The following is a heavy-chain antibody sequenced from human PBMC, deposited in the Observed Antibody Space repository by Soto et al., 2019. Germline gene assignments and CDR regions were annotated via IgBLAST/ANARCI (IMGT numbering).Heavy chain of an antibody. CDR2: IYYSGST. D-gene: IGHD7-27*01. V-gene: IGHV4-31*03. J-gene: IGHJ4*02. CDR1: GGSISSSSYS. Sequence: PSETLSLTCIVSGGSISSSSYSWAWIRHHPGKGLEWIGYIYYSGSTYYNPSLKSRVTISVDTSKNQFSLKLSSVTAADTAVYYCARRWGTYFDFWGQGTLVTVSS. CDR3: ARRWGTYFDF.